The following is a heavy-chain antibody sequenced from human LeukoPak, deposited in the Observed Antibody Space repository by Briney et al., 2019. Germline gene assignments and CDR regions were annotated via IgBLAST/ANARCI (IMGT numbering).Heavy chain of an antibody. J-gene: IGHJ4*02. D-gene: IGHD4-17*01. CDR2: FDPEDGEK. V-gene: IGHV1-24*01. CDR1: GYTLTQLS. Sequence: ASVKVSCKVSGYTLTQLSMHWVRQAPAKGLEWMGGFDPEDGEKIYAQKFQGRVTMTEDTSTDTAYMELSSLRSEDTAVYYCATGISYGAVSFDYWGQGTLVTVSS. CDR3: ATGISYGAVSFDY.